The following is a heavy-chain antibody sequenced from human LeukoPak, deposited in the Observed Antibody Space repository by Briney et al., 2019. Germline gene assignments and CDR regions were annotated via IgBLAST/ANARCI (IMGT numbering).Heavy chain of an antibody. D-gene: IGHD1-26*01. Sequence: ASVKVSCRASGYTFTDYCMHWVRQAPGQGLEWMGWINPNSATNYAQKFQGRVTMTRDTPTSTAYMELSRLTSDDMAVYYCSRGEVDGPDFDYWGQGTLVTVSS. CDR1: GYTFTDYC. V-gene: IGHV1-2*02. J-gene: IGHJ4*02. CDR2: INPNSAT. CDR3: SRGEVDGPDFDY.